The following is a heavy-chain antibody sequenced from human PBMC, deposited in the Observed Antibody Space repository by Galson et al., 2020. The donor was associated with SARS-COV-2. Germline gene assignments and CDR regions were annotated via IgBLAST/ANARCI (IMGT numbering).Heavy chain of an antibody. Sequence: GGSLRLSCAASGFTFSNYAMYWVRQAPGKGLEWVSFISYDGNNKYYADSVKGRFAISRDNSKNTRYLQMNSLRAEDTTVYYCARVYSGGYYDAFDIWGQGTMVTVSS. J-gene: IGHJ3*02. CDR2: ISYDGNNK. V-gene: IGHV3-30*01. CDR1: GFTFSNYA. D-gene: IGHD1-26*01. CDR3: ARVYSGGYYDAFDI.